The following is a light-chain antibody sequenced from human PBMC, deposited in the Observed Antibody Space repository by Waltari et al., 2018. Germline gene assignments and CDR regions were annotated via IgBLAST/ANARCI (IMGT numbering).Light chain of an antibody. J-gene: IGLJ2*01. CDR1: SGHTNYA. Sequence: QLVLTQSPSASASLGASVKLTCTLRSGHTNYAIAWHQQQPEKGPRYLMKLNSDGSHTKGDGNPDSFAGSSSGAGRYLTISSLQSEDEAGYYCQTRATGIQVFGGGTKLDVL. CDR2: LNSDGSH. V-gene: IGLV4-69*01. CDR3: QTRATGIQV.